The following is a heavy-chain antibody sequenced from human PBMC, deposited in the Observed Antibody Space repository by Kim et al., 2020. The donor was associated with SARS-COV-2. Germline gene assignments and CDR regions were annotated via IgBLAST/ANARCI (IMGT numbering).Heavy chain of an antibody. CDR3: ARDQMGFWSGFGSYYGMDV. V-gene: IGHV3-64*01. D-gene: IGHD3-3*01. J-gene: IGHJ6*02. Sequence: GGSLRLSCAASGFTFSSYAMHWVRQAPGKGLEYVSAISSNGGSTYYANSVKGRFTISRDNSKNTLYLQMGSLRAEDMAVYYCARDQMGFWSGFGSYYGMDVWGQGTTVTVSS. CDR1: GFTFSSYA. CDR2: ISSNGGST.